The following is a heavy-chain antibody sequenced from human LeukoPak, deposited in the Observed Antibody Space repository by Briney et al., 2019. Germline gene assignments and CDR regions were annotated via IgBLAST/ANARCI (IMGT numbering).Heavy chain of an antibody. CDR2: IYYSGST. D-gene: IGHD7-27*01. V-gene: IGHV4-61*01. Sequence: NPSETLSLTCTVSGGSVNSDNYYWSWIRQPPGKGLEWIGFIYYSGSTNYNPSLKSRVTMPLDTSKNQFSLKLTSVTAADTAVYYCARDATGAPGYFDLWGRGTLVTVSS. J-gene: IGHJ2*01. CDR3: ARDATGAPGYFDL. CDR1: GGSVNSDNYY.